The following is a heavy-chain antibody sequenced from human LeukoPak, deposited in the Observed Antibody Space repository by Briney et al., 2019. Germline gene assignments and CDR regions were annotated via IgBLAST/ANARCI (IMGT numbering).Heavy chain of an antibody. Sequence: GGSLRLSCAASGFTFSSYSMNWVRQAPGKGLEWVSSISSSSSYIYYADSVKGRFTISRDNAKNSLYLQMNSLRAEDTAVYYCARDRRAYCSSTRCYGMDVWGQGPTVTVSS. V-gene: IGHV3-21*01. CDR2: ISSSSSYI. J-gene: IGHJ6*02. CDR3: ARDRRAYCSSTRCYGMDV. CDR1: GFTFSSYS. D-gene: IGHD2-2*01.